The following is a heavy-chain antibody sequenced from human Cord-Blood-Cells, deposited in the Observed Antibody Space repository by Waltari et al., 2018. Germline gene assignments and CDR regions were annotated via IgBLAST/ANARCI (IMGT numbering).Heavy chain of an antibody. V-gene: IGHV1-24*01. CDR3: ATTHPVREMRSLAFDI. J-gene: IGHJ3*02. Sequence: QVQLVQSGAEVKKPGASVKVSCKVSGYTLTESSMPWVRQAPGKGLEWMGGYDPEDGETIYAQKCQGRVTMTEDTSTDTAYMELSSLRSEDTAVYYCATTHPVREMRSLAFDIWGQGTMVTVSS. D-gene: IGHD3-16*01. CDR1: GYTLTESS. CDR2: YDPEDGET.